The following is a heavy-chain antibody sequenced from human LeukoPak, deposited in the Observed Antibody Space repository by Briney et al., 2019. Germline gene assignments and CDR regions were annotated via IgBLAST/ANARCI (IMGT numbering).Heavy chain of an antibody. CDR3: ARDYYDRSGHFYRYYHH. J-gene: IGHJ1*01. CDR1: GHTFTGDY. Sequence: GASVKVSCKASGHTFTGDYLHWVRQAPGQGLEWLGWINPDSGGTNYAQKFQGRVTMTRDTSISTAYMELSRLRSDDTAVYFCARDYYDRSGHFYRYYHHWGQGTLVTVSS. D-gene: IGHD3-22*01. V-gene: IGHV1-2*02. CDR2: INPDSGGT.